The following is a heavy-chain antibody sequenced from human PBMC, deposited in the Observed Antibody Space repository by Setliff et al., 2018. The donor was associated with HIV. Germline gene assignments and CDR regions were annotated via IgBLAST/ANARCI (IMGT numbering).Heavy chain of an antibody. D-gene: IGHD3-16*02. CDR3: ARGRDYVWGSYRPRRYYYYNRDV. J-gene: IGHJ6*03. Sequence: SETLSLTCAVYGESFSDYYWSWIRQPPGKGLEWIGEITHSGSTNYNPSLKSRVTISVDTSKNQFSLKLTSVTAADTAVYYCARGRDYVWGSYRPRRYYYYNRDVWGKGTTVTVS. V-gene: IGHV4-34*01. CDR2: ITHSGST. CDR1: GESFSDYY.